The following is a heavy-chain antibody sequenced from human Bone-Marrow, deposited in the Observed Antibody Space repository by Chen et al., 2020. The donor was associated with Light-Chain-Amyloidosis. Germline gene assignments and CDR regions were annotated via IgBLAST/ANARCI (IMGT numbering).Heavy chain of an antibody. Sequence: QLQLQESGPGQVKALETLSLTCIVSGDSINSRNHCWGWIRQPPGKGLEWIGSVYYTGTTYHNPSLVIRTTMSVDIAKVQFTLQLISVTAADAAFYYCAKYVTRDFGEGYRACIRPLGQGTLVIVST. V-gene: IGHV4-39*07. CDR2: VYYTGTT. D-gene: IGHD2-21*01. J-gene: IGHJ5*02. CDR3: AKYVTRDFGEGYRACIRP. CDR1: GDSINSRNHC.